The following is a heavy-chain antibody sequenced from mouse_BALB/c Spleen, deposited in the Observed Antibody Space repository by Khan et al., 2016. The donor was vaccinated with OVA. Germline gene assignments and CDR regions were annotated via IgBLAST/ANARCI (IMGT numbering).Heavy chain of an antibody. CDR2: IWGAGNT. V-gene: IGHV2-3*01. Sequence: QVQLKESGPGLVAPSPSLSITCTVSGFSLTSSGVSWVRQPPGKGLEWLGVIWGAGNTNFHSALRSRLSISKDNSKSQVFLKLNSLQTDDTATYYCAKDRGYDAVNYWGQGTSVTVSS. J-gene: IGHJ4*01. CDR3: AKDRGYDAVNY. CDR1: GFSLTSSG.